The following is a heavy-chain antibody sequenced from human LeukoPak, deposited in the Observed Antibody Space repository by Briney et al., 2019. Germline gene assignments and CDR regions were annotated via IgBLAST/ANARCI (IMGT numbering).Heavy chain of an antibody. D-gene: IGHD6-13*01. J-gene: IGHJ6*03. CDR3: VRDPSYGSSWYYYMDV. Sequence: GSLRLSCAASGFTFNNAWMSWVRQAPGKGLEWVSYISSSSFKIGYADSVKGRFTISRDNSKNSLYLQMDSLRVEDTAVYYCVRDPSYGSSWYYYMDVWGKGTTVTVSS. CDR2: ISSSSFKI. V-gene: IGHV3-48*04. CDR1: GFTFNNAW.